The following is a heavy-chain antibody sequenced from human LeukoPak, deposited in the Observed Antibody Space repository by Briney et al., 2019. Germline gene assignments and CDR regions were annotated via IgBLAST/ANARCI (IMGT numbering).Heavy chain of an antibody. CDR2: ISSSSSYI. CDR1: GVTFSSYS. J-gene: IGHJ4*02. Sequence: GGSLRLSCAASGVTFSSYSMNWVRQAPGKGLEWVSSISSSSSYIYYTDSVKGRFTLSRDNAKNSLYLQMNSLRAGDTAVYYCESGEYRGYDSAYWGQGTLVTVSS. D-gene: IGHD5-12*01. CDR3: ESGEYRGYDSAY. V-gene: IGHV3-21*01.